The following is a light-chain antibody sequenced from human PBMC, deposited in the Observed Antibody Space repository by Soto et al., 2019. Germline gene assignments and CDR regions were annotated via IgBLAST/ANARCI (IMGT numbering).Light chain of an antibody. J-gene: IGKJ5*01. CDR3: QQYNSYAIT. Sequence: DIQMTQSPSTLSASVGDRVTITCRASQDIRSWLAWYQQKPGKAPKFLIYDASNLESGVPFRFSGSGSGTEFTLTISSLQPDDFATYYCQQYNSYAITFGQGTRLEIK. CDR2: DAS. V-gene: IGKV1-5*01. CDR1: QDIRSW.